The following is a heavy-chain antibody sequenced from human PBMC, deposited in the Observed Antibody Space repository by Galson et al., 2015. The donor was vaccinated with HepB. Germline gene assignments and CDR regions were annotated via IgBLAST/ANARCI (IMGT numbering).Heavy chain of an antibody. CDR1: GFTFSSYA. CDR2: ISGNGLST. J-gene: IGHJ4*02. D-gene: IGHD3-22*01. CDR3: AKSPSSVTMVAVVATYYFDH. V-gene: IGHV3-23*01. Sequence: SLRLSCAASGFTFSSYAISWVRQAPGKGLEWVSGISGNGLSTYYADSVKGRFTISRDNSKNTLYLQVDSLRAEDTAVYYCAKSPSSVTMVAVVATYYFDHWGQGTLVTVSS.